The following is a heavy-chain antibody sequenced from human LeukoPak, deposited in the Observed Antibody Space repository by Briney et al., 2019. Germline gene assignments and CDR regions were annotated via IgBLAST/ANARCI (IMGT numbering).Heavy chain of an antibody. D-gene: IGHD3-3*01. CDR1: GYTFTSYG. J-gene: IGHJ4*02. Sequence: ASVKVSCKASGYTFTSYGISWVRQAPGQGLEWMGWISAYNGNTNYAQKLQGRVTMTTDTSTSTAYMELRSLRSDDTAVYYCARGIITIFGVVQQTDYWGQGTLVTVSS. CDR2: ISAYNGNT. V-gene: IGHV1-18*01. CDR3: ARGIITIFGVVQQTDY.